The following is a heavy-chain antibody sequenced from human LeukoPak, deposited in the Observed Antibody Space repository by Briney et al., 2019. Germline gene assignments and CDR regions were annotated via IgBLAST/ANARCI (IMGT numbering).Heavy chain of an antibody. Sequence: ASVKVSCKASGYTFTGYFMHWVRQAPGQGLEWMGWINPNSGGTNYAQKFQGRVTMTRDTSISTAYMELSRLRSDDTAVYYCARPGSIRYSSGWYDYWGQGTLATVSS. CDR3: ARPGSIRYSSGWYDY. V-gene: IGHV1-2*02. J-gene: IGHJ4*02. D-gene: IGHD6-19*01. CDR2: INPNSGGT. CDR1: GYTFTGYF.